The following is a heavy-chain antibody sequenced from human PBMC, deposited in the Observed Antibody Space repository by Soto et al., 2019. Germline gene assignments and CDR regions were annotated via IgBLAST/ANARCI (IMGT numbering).Heavy chain of an antibody. CDR2: ISYSSATV. J-gene: IGHJ4*02. V-gene: IGHV3-48*02. Sequence: WGSLRLSCAASGFSFIDYGINCVRRSPFRWLEWISYISYSSATVHYADSVKGRFTISRDNANSSLYLEMSSLRDGDTAIYFCARDSSRYTYGSFYFDSWGQGTLVTVSS. CDR3: ARDSSRYTYGSFYFDS. D-gene: IGHD5-18*01. CDR1: GFSFIDYG.